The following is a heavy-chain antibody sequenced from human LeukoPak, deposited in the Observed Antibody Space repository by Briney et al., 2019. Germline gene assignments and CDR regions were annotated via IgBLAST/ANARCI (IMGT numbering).Heavy chain of an antibody. CDR1: GGSFSGYY. V-gene: IGHV4-34*01. CDR2: INHSGST. CDR3: ARGGSGYSGYDY. J-gene: IGHJ4*02. Sequence: PSETLSLTCAVYGGSFSGYYWSWIRQPPGKGLEWIGEINHSGSTNYNPSLKSRVTISVDTSKNQFSLKLSSVTAADTAVHYCARGGSGYSGYDYWGQGTLVTVSS. D-gene: IGHD5-12*01.